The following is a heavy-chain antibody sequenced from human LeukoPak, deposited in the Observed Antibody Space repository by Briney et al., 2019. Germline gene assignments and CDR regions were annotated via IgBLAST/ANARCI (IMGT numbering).Heavy chain of an antibody. V-gene: IGHV3-23*01. Sequence: GGSLRLSCGASGFTFDDYWMSWVRQAPGKGLEWVSGITNGGSTYYGDSVKGRFTISRDNSKNTLYLQMNSLRAEDTAVYYCAREYMDVWGKGTTVSISS. J-gene: IGHJ6*03. CDR1: GFTFDDYW. CDR3: AREYMDV. CDR2: ITNGGST.